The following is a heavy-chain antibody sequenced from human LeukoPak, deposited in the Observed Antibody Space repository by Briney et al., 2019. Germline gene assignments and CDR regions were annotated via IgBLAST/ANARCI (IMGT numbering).Heavy chain of an antibody. J-gene: IGHJ4*02. CDR1: GGSISGYY. CDR3: ARGTYYYGSGSYYKDY. D-gene: IGHD3-10*01. CDR2: IYSSGRT. V-gene: IGHV4-59*12. Sequence: SETLSLTCTVSGGSISGYYWSWIRQPPGKGLEWIGCIYSSGRTNYNPSLKSRVTISVDTSKNQFSLKLSSVTAADTAVYYCARGTYYYGSGSYYKDYWGQGTLVTVSS.